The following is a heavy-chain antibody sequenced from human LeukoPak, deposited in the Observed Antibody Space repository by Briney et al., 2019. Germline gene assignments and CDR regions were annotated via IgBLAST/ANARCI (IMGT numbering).Heavy chain of an antibody. D-gene: IGHD6-19*01. J-gene: IGHJ4*02. V-gene: IGHV3-48*03. Sequence: GGSLSLSCAASGFTLSSYAMNWVRQAPGKGLEWVSKISSSGSAIYYADSVKGRFTISRDNAKSSLYLQMNSLRVEDTAVYYCARGGSLGYWGQGTLVTVSS. CDR1: GFTLSSYA. CDR3: ARGGSLGY. CDR2: ISSSGSAI.